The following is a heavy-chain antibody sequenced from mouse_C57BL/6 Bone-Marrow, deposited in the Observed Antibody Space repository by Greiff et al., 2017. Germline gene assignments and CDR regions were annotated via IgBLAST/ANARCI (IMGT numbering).Heavy chain of an antibody. CDR3: ARSSYYGSSYGFAY. CDR2: IHPNSGST. J-gene: IGHJ3*01. V-gene: IGHV1-64*01. D-gene: IGHD1-1*01. CDR1: GYTFTSYW. Sequence: QVQLQQPGAELVKPGASVTLSCKASGYTFTSYWMHWVKQRPGQGLEWIGMIHPNSGSTNYNEKFKSKATLPVDKSSSTAYMQLISLTSEDSAVYYCARSSYYGSSYGFAYWGQGTLVTVSA.